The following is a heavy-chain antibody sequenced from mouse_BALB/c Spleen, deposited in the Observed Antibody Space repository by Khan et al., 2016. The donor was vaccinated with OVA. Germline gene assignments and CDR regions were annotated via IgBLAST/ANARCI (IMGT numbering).Heavy chain of an antibody. Sequence: EVQLQQSGPGLVKPSQSLSLTCSVTGYSITSGYYWNWIRQFPGNKLEWMGYISYDGSNNYNPSLKNRISITRDTSKNQFFLKLNSVTTEDTATYYCARDYYGRWYFDYWGQGTTLTVSS. CDR1: GYSITSGYY. CDR3: ARDYYGRWYFDY. V-gene: IGHV3-6*01. D-gene: IGHD1-1*01. CDR2: ISYDGSN. J-gene: IGHJ2*01.